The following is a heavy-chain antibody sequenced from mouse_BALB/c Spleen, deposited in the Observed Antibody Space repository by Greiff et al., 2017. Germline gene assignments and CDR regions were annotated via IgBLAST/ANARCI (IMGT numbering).Heavy chain of an antibody. D-gene: IGHD1-3*01. Sequence: EVQGVESGGDLVKPGGSLKLSCAASGFTFSSYGLSWVRQTPDKRLEWVATISSSGSYTYYPDSVKGRFPISRDNAKNTLYLQMRSLKSEDTAMYYCARKLEDAMDYWGQGTSVTVSS. CDR2: ISSSGSYT. CDR1: GFTFSSYG. CDR3: ARKLEDAMDY. J-gene: IGHJ4*01. V-gene: IGHV5-6*01.